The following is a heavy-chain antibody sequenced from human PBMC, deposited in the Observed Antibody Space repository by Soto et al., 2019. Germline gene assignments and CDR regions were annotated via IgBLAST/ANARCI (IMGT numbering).Heavy chain of an antibody. CDR2: IKQDGSEK. J-gene: IGHJ6*03. D-gene: IGHD2-8*01. V-gene: IGHV3-7*01. CDR1: GFAFSNFW. Sequence: EVQLVESGGGLVQPGGSLRLSCAASGFAFSNFWMSWVRQAPGKGLEWVANIKQDGSEKYYVDSVKGRFTISRDTAKNSLYLQMSSLRAEDTAVYYCASDPSNKYCANGVCYSYCYYLDVWGKGTTVTVSS. CDR3: ASDPSNKYCANGVCYSYCYYLDV.